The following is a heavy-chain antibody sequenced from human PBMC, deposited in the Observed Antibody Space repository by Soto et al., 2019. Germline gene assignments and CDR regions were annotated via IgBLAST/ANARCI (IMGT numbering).Heavy chain of an antibody. CDR2: IYWDDDK. J-gene: IGHJ4*02. V-gene: IGHV2-5*02. Sequence: QITLNESGPTVVRPTETLTLTCRFSGFSLTTSGVGVGWIRQSPGKAPEWLALIYWDDDKLYSASLKSRLTITEDTSKNQVVLTVSDLDPTDTATYYCAHRVLRTVFGLVTTTAIYFDFWGQGTPVAVSS. D-gene: IGHD3-3*01. CDR1: GFSLTTSGVG. CDR3: AHRVLRTVFGLVTTTAIYFDF.